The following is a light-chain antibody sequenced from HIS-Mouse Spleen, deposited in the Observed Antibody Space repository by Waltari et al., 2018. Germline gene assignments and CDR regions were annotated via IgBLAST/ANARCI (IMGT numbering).Light chain of an antibody. CDR3: QSYDSSNLV. CDR2: EDS. Sequence: SYELTQPPSVSVSPGQTARITSSGDALPNKSANWYQQKSGQAPVLVIYEDSKRPSGIPERFSGSIDSSSNSASLTISGLKTEDEADYYCQSYDSSNLVFGGGTKLTVL. V-gene: IGLV3-10*01. J-gene: IGLJ3*02. CDR1: ALPNKS.